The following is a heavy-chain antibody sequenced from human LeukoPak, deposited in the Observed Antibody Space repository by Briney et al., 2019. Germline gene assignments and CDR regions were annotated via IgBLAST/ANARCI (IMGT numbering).Heavy chain of an antibody. CDR2: ISYDGSNK. CDR3: ARDRTGGGVSGSYLGYFDY. CDR1: GFTFSSYA. Sequence: GGSLRLSCAASGFTFSSYAIHWVRQAPGKGLEWVAVISYDGSNKYYADSVKGRFTISRDNSKNTLYLQMNSLRDEDTAVYYCARDRTGGGVSGSYLGYFDYWGQGTLVTVSS. D-gene: IGHD1-26*01. J-gene: IGHJ4*02. V-gene: IGHV3-30-3*01.